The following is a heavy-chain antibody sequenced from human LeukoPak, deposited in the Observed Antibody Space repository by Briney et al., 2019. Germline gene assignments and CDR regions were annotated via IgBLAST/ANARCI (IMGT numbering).Heavy chain of an antibody. Sequence: SETLSLTCTVSGGSISSYYWSWIRQPPGKGLEWIANIYYSGSTNYSPSLRSRVTISVDTSKNQFSLELTSVTAADTAVYYCARGFWSSGWSAYSFAYWGQGTLVTVSS. D-gene: IGHD6-19*01. J-gene: IGHJ4*02. V-gene: IGHV4-59*01. CDR2: IYYSGST. CDR1: GGSISSYY. CDR3: ARGFWSSGWSAYSFAY.